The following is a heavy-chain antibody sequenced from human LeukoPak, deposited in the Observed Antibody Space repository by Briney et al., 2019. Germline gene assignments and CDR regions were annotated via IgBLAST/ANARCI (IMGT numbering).Heavy chain of an antibody. J-gene: IGHJ4*02. V-gene: IGHV3-23*01. D-gene: IGHD3-10*01. CDR3: ARGFNLWFGELLSN. CDR1: GFRFSNYA. CDR2: ISGGGSST. Sequence: GGSLRLSCTASGFRFSNYAMNWVRQAPGKGLEWVSVISGGGSSTNYADSVKGRFTISRDNSKNTLYLQMNSLRAEDTAVYYCARGFNLWFGELLSNWGQGTLVTVSS.